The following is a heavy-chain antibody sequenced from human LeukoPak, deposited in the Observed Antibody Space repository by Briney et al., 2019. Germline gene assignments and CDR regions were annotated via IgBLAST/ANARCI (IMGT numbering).Heavy chain of an antibody. D-gene: IGHD1-26*01. V-gene: IGHV3-23*01. Sequence: GGSLRLSCAASGFTFSTYAMTWVRQAPGEGLEWVSSFSSSGDTTYYADSVQGRFIISRDNFKNTLSLQMNSLRAEDTAVYYCAKGVGANGLFDYWGQGTLVTVSS. CDR1: GFTFSTYA. J-gene: IGHJ4*02. CDR2: FSSSGDTT. CDR3: AKGVGANGLFDY.